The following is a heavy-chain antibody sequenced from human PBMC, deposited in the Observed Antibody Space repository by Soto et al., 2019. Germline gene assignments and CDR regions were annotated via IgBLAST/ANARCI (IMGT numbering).Heavy chain of an antibody. D-gene: IGHD3-10*02. J-gene: IGHJ5*02. CDR1: GFTFRNYG. Sequence: QVQLVESGGGVVQPGRSLRLSCAASGFTFRNYGMHWVGQAPGKGLEWLAVIWYDGSNKYYADSVKGRFTISRDNSKNTLYLEMNSLRDEDTAVYYCARDVRSRRYDLWGQGTLVIVSS. CDR2: IWYDGSNK. V-gene: IGHV3-33*01. CDR3: ARDVRSRRYDL.